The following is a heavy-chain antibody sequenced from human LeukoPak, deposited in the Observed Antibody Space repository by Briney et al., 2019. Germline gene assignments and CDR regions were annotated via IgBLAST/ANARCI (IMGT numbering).Heavy chain of an antibody. J-gene: IGHJ1*01. CDR3: ARAPAGTPAEYFQH. Sequence: ASVKVSCKASGYTFTDYYMHWVRQAPGQGLEWVGWINPNSGGTNYAQKFQGRVTMTRDTSISTAYMELSRLRSDDTAVYYCARAPAGTPAEYFQHWGQGTLVTVSS. V-gene: IGHV1-2*02. D-gene: IGHD6-13*01. CDR1: GYTFTDYY. CDR2: INPNSGGT.